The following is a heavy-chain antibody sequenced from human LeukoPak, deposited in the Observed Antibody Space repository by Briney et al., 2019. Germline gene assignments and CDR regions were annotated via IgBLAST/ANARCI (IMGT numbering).Heavy chain of an antibody. V-gene: IGHV3-23*01. Sequence: TGGSLRLSCAASGFTLSSYAMSWVRQAPGKGLEWVSAISDSGNTYHADSVKGRFTISRDNAKNSLYLQMNSLRAEDTAVYYCARDGVPYCSGGSCYSYFDYWGQGTLVTVSS. D-gene: IGHD2-15*01. J-gene: IGHJ4*02. CDR3: ARDGVPYCSGGSCYSYFDY. CDR2: ISDSGNT. CDR1: GFTLSSYA.